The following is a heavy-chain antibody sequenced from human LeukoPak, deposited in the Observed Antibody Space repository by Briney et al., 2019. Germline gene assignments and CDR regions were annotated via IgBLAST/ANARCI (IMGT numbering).Heavy chain of an antibody. CDR3: ARDIGRRIAADANPPLDY. J-gene: IGHJ4*02. D-gene: IGHD6-13*01. CDR1: GFTFSSYN. CDR2: ISSSSSTI. Sequence: PGGSLRLSCAASGFTFSSYNMNWVRQAPGKGLEWVSYISSSSSTIYYADSVKGRFTISRDNAKNSLYLQMNSLRAEDTAVYYCARDIGRRIAADANPPLDYWGQGTLVTVSS. V-gene: IGHV3-48*04.